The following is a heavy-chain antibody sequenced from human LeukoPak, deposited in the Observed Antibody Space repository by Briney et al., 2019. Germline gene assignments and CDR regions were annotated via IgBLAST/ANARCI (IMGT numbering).Heavy chain of an antibody. CDR1: GITFSSYA. CDR2: ISDSGGNT. CDR3: ATDYGDSPAY. D-gene: IGHD4-17*01. J-gene: IGHJ4*02. Sequence: GGSLRLSCVASGITFSSYAMSRVRQAPGKGLEWVSAISDSGGNTFYADPVKGRFTISRDNSKNTLYLQMNSLRAEDTAVYYCATDYGDSPAYWGQGTLVTVSS. V-gene: IGHV3-23*01.